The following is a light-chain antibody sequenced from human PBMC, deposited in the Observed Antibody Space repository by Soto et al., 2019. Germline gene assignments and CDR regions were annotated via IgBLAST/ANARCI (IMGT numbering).Light chain of an antibody. CDR3: QQHNNWPRT. CDR1: QSVSST. J-gene: IGKJ1*01. CDR2: DTS. Sequence: EIVMTQSPATLSLSPGERATLSCRASQSVSSTLAWYQQKPGQAPRLLIFDTSSRATGIPARFSGSGSGTEFTLTISSLQSEDFAVYYCQQHNNWPRTFGQGTKVEIK. V-gene: IGKV3-15*01.